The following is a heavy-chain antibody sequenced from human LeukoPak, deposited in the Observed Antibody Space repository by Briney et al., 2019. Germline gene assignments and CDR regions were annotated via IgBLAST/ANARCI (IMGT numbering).Heavy chain of an antibody. CDR3: ARSVSPLEHQRVAVVTPYNWFDP. CDR1: GGSISSYY. D-gene: IGHD4-23*01. CDR2: IYYSGST. Sequence: SETLSVTCTVSGGSISSYYWSWIRQPPGKGLEWIGYIYYSGSTNYNPSLKSRVTISVDTSKNQFSLKLSSVTAADTAVYYCARSVSPLEHQRVAVVTPYNWFDPWGQGTLVTVSS. J-gene: IGHJ5*02. V-gene: IGHV4-59*01.